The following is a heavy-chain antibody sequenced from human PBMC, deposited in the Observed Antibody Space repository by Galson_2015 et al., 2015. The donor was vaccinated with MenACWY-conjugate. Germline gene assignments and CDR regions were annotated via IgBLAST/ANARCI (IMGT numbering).Heavy chain of an antibody. CDR1: GYSFSSYW. D-gene: IGHD1-26*01. CDR2: ISPGDSNT. Sequence: QSGAEVKKPGESLKISCTGSGYSFSSYWIGWVRQMPGKGLEWMGLISPGDSNTRYSPSFQGQVTLSADKSITTAYLQWTSLKASDTAMYYCARHPPGGRGMDVWGQGTRVTVSS. J-gene: IGHJ6*02. V-gene: IGHV5-51*01. CDR3: ARHPPGGRGMDV.